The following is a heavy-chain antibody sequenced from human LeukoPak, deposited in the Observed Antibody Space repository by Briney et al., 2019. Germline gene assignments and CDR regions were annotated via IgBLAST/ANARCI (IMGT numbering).Heavy chain of an antibody. Sequence: SGGSLRLSCAASGFTFSSYGMHWVRQAPGKGLEWVAVISYDGSNKYYADSVKGRFTISRDNSKNTLYLQMSSLRAEDTAVYYCAKDKDVVVPAAMEFDYWGQGTLVTVSS. CDR1: GFTFSSYG. V-gene: IGHV3-30*18. J-gene: IGHJ4*02. D-gene: IGHD2-2*01. CDR2: ISYDGSNK. CDR3: AKDKDVVVPAAMEFDY.